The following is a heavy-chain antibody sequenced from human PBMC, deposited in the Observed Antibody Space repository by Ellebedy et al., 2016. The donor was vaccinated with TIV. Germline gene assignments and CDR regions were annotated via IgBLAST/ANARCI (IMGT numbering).Heavy chain of an antibody. Sequence: GESLKISCAASGFTVSRNYMNWVRQAPGKGLEWVSVLYTGGTTFYADSVKGRFTISRDNSKNTLYLQMNSLRAEDTAVYYCAKGEVVTTIAAFDIWGQGTVVTVSS. D-gene: IGHD2-21*02. CDR1: GFTVSRNY. CDR2: LYTGGTT. J-gene: IGHJ3*02. CDR3: AKGEVVTTIAAFDI. V-gene: IGHV3-53*01.